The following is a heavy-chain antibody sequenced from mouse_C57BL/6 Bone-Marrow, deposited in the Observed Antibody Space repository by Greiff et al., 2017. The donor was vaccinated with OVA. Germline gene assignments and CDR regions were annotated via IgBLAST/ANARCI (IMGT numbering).Heavy chain of an antibody. D-gene: IGHD2-2*01. CDR3: VRGGGGYGDYYAMDY. J-gene: IGHJ4*01. V-gene: IGHV10-3*01. CDR1: GFTFNTYA. Sequence: EVQVVESGGGLVQPKGSLKLSCAASGFTFNTYAMPCVRRAPGGGLEWVARIRSKSSNYATYYADSVKDRFTISRDDSQSMLSLQMNNLKTEDTAMYYCVRGGGGYGDYYAMDYWGQGTSVTVSS. CDR2: IRSKSSNYAT.